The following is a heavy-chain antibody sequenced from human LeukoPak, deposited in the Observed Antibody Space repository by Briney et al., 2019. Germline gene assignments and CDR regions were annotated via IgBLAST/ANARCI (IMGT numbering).Heavy chain of an antibody. V-gene: IGHV3-30-3*01. J-gene: IGHJ4*02. CDR2: ISYDGGNK. CDR1: GFTFSSYA. D-gene: IGHD3-3*01. CDR3: AKDHSRFLEWLSGPSDFDY. Sequence: GGSLRLSCAASGFTFSSYAMHWVRQAPGKGLEWVAVISYDGGNKYYADSVKGRFTISRDNSKNTLYLQMNSLRAEDTAVYYCAKDHSRFLEWLSGPSDFDYWGQGTLVTVSS.